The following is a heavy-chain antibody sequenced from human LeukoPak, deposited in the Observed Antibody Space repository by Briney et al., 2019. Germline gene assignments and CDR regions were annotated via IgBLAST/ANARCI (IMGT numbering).Heavy chain of an antibody. CDR1: GFTFSSYG. CDR3: AKDRGFIVVVPAAIIY. CDR2: IRYDGSNK. J-gene: IGHJ4*02. V-gene: IGHV3-30*02. Sequence: GGSLRLSCAASGFTFSSYGMHWVRQAPGKGLEWVAFIRYDGSNKYYADSVKGRFTISRDNSKNTLYLQMNSLRAEDTAVYYCAKDRGFIVVVPAAIIYWGQGTLVTVSS. D-gene: IGHD2-2*01.